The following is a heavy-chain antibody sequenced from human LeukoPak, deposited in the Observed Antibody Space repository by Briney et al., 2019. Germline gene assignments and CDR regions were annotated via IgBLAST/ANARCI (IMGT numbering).Heavy chain of an antibody. J-gene: IGHJ4*02. V-gene: IGHV4-34*01. D-gene: IGHD2-21*02. Sequence: SETLSLTCAIYGVSFSADYWSWIRQPPGKGLEWIGEIDHGGSPIYNPSPKSRVTISIDTSKNQLSLKLNSVTAADTAVYYCARFSACGVDCYSLDYWGQGTLVTVSS. CDR3: ARFSACGVDCYSLDY. CDR1: GVSFSADY. CDR2: IDHGGSP.